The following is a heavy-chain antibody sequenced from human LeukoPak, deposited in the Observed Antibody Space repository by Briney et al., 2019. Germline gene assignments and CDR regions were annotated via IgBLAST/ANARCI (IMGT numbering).Heavy chain of an antibody. CDR1: GYTFRNHA. CDR3: ARVLLGSVSPTFDY. V-gene: IGHV1-3*04. J-gene: IGHJ4*02. D-gene: IGHD3-10*01. Sequence: RASAKVSCKASGYTFRNHAMHWVRQAPGQRLEWMGWINTGNGNAKYPQKFQDRVTITRDTSASTVYMELSSLRSEDTAVYYCARVLLGSVSPTFDYWGQGTLVTVSS. CDR2: INTGNGNA.